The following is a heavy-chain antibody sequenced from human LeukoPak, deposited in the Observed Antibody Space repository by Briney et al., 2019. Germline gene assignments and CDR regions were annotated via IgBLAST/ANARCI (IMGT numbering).Heavy chain of an antibody. J-gene: IGHJ2*01. D-gene: IGHD2-15*01. CDR2: ISGSGGST. CDR1: GFTSSSYG. V-gene: IGHV3-23*01. Sequence: GGSLRLSCAASGFTSSSYGMSWVRQAPGKGLEWVSAISGSGGSTYYADSVKGRFTISRDNAKNSLYLHMNSLRVDDTAVFYCAREVLVVAATTFWYFDLWGRGTLVTVSS. CDR3: AREVLVVAATTFWYFDL.